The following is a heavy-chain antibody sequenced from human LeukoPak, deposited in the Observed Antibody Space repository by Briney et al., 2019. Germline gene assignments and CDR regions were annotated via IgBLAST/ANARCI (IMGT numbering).Heavy chain of an antibody. Sequence: PSETLSLTCTVSGDSINIYFWTWIRQPPGKGLEWIGYIYYSGSTNYNPSLKSRVTISVDTSKNQFSLKLDSVTAADTAVYYCARQVPYTSRPDYWGQGTLVNVSS. D-gene: IGHD2-2*01. V-gene: IGHV4-59*08. CDR1: GDSINIYF. CDR2: IYYSGST. CDR3: ARQVPYTSRPDY. J-gene: IGHJ4*02.